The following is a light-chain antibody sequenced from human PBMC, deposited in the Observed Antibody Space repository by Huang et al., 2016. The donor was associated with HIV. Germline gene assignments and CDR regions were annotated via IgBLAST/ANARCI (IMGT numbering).Light chain of an antibody. CDR1: QSVSSTY. Sequence: EIVLTQSPGTLSLSPGESATLSCRASQSVSSTYLAWYQQNPGQAPRLLIFGASSRATDIPDRFTGSGSGTEFTLTISRLEPEDFAIYYCQQYDSSQGITFGQGTRLEIK. CDR2: GAS. CDR3: QQYDSSQGIT. V-gene: IGKV3-20*01. J-gene: IGKJ5*01.